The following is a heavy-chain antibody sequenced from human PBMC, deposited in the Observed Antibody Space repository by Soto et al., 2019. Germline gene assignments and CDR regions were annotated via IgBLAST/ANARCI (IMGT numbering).Heavy chain of an antibody. Sequence: ASVKVSCKASGYTFTGYYMHWVRQAPGQGLEWMGWINPNSGGTNYAQKFQGWVTMTRDTSISTAYMELSRLRSDDTAVYYCARSYDNSGYYRPYFDYWGQGTLVTVSS. CDR2: INPNSGGT. V-gene: IGHV1-2*04. D-gene: IGHD3-22*01. CDR3: ARSYDNSGYYRPYFDY. CDR1: GYTFTGYY. J-gene: IGHJ4*02.